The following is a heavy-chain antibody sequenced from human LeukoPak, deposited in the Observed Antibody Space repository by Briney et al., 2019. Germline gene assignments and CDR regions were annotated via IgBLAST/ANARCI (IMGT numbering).Heavy chain of an antibody. D-gene: IGHD2-2*01. CDR1: GGSISSSSYY. CDR3: ARDRSDQYGFDI. V-gene: IGHV4-39*02. CDR2: IYYSGST. Sequence: SETLSLTCTVSGGSISSSSYYWGWIRQPPGKGLEWIGSIYYSGSTYYNPSLKSRVTISVDTSKNQFSLKLSSVTAADTAVYYCARDRSDQYGFDIWGQGTMVIVSS. J-gene: IGHJ3*02.